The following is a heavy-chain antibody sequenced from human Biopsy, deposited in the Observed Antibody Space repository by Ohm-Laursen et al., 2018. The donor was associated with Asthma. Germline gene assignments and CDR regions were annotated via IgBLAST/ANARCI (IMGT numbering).Heavy chain of an antibody. CDR2: INAGNGNT. D-gene: IGHD5-12*01. J-gene: IGHJ4*02. CDR1: GYTFINYA. Sequence: ASVKVSCKVSGYTFINYAIHWVRQAPGQRLEWMGWINAGNGNTKYSQKFQGRVTISADEPTKTAYMELSSLTSEDTAVYYCARAPGPRTVGNDYGIPRHYFFDSWGQGTLVTVSS. CDR3: ARAPGPRTVGNDYGIPRHYFFDS. V-gene: IGHV1-3*01.